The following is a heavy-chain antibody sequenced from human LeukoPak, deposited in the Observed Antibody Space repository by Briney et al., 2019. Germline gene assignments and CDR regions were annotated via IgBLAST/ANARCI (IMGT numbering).Heavy chain of an antibody. CDR1: GFTLSSYA. CDR3: ARRMVRGVSYYYGMDV. J-gene: IGHJ6*02. V-gene: IGHV3-23*01. CDR2: ISGSGGST. Sequence: PGGSLRLSCAASGFTLSSYAMSWVRQAPGKGLEWVSAISGSGGSTYYADSVKGRFTISRDNSKNTLYLQMNSLRAEDTAVYYCARRMVRGVSYYYGMDVWGQGTTVTVSS. D-gene: IGHD3-10*01.